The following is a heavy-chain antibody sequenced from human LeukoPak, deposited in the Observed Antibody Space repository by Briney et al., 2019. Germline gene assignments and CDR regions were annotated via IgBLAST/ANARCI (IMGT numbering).Heavy chain of an antibody. V-gene: IGHV1-69*05. CDR3: ARDHIAAAGTITPCFDY. Sequence: GASVKVSCKASGGTFSSYAISWVRQAPGQGLEWMGRIIPIFGTANYAQKFQGRVTITTDESTSTAYMELSSLRSEDTAVYYCARDHIAAAGTITPCFDYWGQGTLVTVSS. D-gene: IGHD6-13*01. CDR2: IIPIFGTA. J-gene: IGHJ4*02. CDR1: GGTFSSYA.